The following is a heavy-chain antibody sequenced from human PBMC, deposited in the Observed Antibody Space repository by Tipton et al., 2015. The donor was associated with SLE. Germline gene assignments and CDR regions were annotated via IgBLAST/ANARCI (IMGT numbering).Heavy chain of an antibody. CDR3: AREGPGRFSDH. CDR2: INHSGST. J-gene: IGHJ4*02. CDR1: GGSFSGYY. D-gene: IGHD3-3*01. V-gene: IGHV4-34*01. Sequence: TLSLTCAVYGGSFSGYYWSWIRQPPGKGLEWIGEINHSGSTNYSPSLKSRVTISVDTSKNQFSLKLSSVTAADTAVYYCAREGPGRFSDHWGQGTLVTVSS.